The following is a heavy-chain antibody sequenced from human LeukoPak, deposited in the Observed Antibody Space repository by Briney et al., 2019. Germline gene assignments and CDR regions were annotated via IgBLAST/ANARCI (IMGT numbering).Heavy chain of an antibody. CDR3: AREEEGGAFDY. V-gene: IGHV1-2*02. CDR1: GYTFTGCY. CDR2: INPNSGGT. J-gene: IGHJ4*02. Sequence: ASVKVSRKASGYTFTGCYMHWVRQAPGQGLEWMGWINPNSGGTNYAQKFQGRVTMTRDTSISTAYMDLSRLRSDDTAVYYCAREEEGGAFDYWGQGTLVTVSS. D-gene: IGHD3-16*01.